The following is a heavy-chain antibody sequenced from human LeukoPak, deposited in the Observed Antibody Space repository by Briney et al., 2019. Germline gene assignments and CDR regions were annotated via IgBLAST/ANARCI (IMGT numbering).Heavy chain of an antibody. CDR3: AILLAYCGGDCYSDY. Sequence: PGGSLRLSCAASGFTFSSYSMNWVRQAPGKGLEWVSSISSSSSYIYYADSVKGRFTISRDNAKNSLYLQMNSLGAEDTAVYYCAILLAYCGGDCYSDYWGQGTLVTVSS. CDR2: ISSSSSYI. D-gene: IGHD2-21*02. J-gene: IGHJ4*02. V-gene: IGHV3-21*01. CDR1: GFTFSSYS.